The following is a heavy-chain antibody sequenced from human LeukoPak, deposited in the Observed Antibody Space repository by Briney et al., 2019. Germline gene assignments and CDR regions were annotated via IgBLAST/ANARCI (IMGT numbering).Heavy chain of an antibody. D-gene: IGHD1-26*01. Sequence: SETLSLTCTVSGASISGTAYYWGWVRQPPRKGLEWIGNIYYSGSTYYNASLQSRVTISIDTSKNQFSLRLSSVTAADTAMYFCAKSGGYGLIDYWGQGTLVTISS. J-gene: IGHJ4*02. CDR1: GASISGTAYY. V-gene: IGHV4-39*01. CDR2: IYYSGST. CDR3: AKSGGYGLIDY.